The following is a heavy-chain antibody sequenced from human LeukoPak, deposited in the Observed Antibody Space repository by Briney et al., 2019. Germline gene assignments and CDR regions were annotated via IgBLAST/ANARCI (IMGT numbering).Heavy chain of an antibody. V-gene: IGHV3-64*01. CDR3: ARGAGDWIYYGLDV. CDR1: GFTFRSYA. CDR2: ISSSGGST. J-gene: IGHJ6*01. D-gene: IGHD2-21*02. Sequence: GGSLRLSCAASGFTFRSYAMHWVRQAPGKGLEYDSAISSSGGSTDYANSVQGRFTISRDNSKSTLYLQMGSLRVEDMAVYYCARGAGDWIYYGLDVWGQGTTVTVSS.